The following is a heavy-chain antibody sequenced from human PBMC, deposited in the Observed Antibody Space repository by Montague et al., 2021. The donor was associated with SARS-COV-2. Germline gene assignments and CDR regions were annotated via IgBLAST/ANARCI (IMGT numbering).Heavy chain of an antibody. CDR2: ISYDGSNK. D-gene: IGHD5-12*01. J-gene: IGHJ6*02. CDR3: AGGTSGYDWSLTMFFGDYYYGMDV. V-gene: IGHV3-30-3*01. Sequence: SRSLSFSASGFTFSSCAMHWVRQAPGKGLEWVAVISYDGSNKYYADSVKGRFTISRDNSKNTLYLQMNSLRAEDTAVYYCAGGTSGYDWSLTMFFGDYYYGMDVWGQGTTVTVSS. CDR1: GFTFSSCA.